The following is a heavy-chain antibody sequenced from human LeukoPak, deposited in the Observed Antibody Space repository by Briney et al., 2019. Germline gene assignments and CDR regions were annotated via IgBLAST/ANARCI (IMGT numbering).Heavy chain of an antibody. J-gene: IGHJ4*02. D-gene: IGHD5-18*01. CDR1: GFTFSSYV. V-gene: IGHV3-64D*09. CDR3: VNGHWIQKGDFDY. CDR2: ISPDVGST. Sequence: GGSLRLSCSASGFTFSSYVMYWVRQAPGKGLEYVSAISPDVGSTYYADSVKGRFTISRDNSGTTLYLQMSSARPEDTAVYYCVNGHWIQKGDFDYWGQGTLVTVSS.